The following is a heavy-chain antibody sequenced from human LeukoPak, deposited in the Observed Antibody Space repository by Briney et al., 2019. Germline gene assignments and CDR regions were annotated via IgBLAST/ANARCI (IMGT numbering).Heavy chain of an antibody. CDR2: IYTSGST. CDR1: GGSISSYY. V-gene: IGHV4-4*07. Sequence: SETLSLTCTVSGGSISSYYWSWIRQPAGKGLEWIGRIYTSGSTNYNPSLKSRVTISVDTSRNQFSLKLSSVATADTAVYYCARDTGSYYYYYGMDVWGQGTTVTVSS. CDR3: ARDTGSYYYYYGMDV. J-gene: IGHJ6*02. D-gene: IGHD4-11*01.